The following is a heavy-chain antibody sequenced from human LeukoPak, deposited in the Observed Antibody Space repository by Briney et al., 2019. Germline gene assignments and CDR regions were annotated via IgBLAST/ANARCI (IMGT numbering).Heavy chain of an antibody. D-gene: IGHD3-10*01. Sequence: SGGSLRLSCAASGFTVTSNYMSWVRQAPGKGLEWVSVIYSGGSTYYADSVKGRFTISRDNSKNTLYLQMNSLRAEDTAVYYCARDSELDYYYGSGLDYWGQGTLVTVSS. V-gene: IGHV3-66*02. J-gene: IGHJ4*02. CDR2: IYSGGST. CDR1: GFTVTSNY. CDR3: ARDSELDYYYGSGLDY.